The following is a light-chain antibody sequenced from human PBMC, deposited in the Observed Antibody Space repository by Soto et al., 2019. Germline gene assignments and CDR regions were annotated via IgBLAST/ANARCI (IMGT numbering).Light chain of an antibody. CDR3: QQYNSFSWT. CDR1: RSISTW. V-gene: IGKV1-5*03. Sequence: DIQMTQSPSTLSASVGDRVTITCRAIRSISTWLSWYRQKPGKAPKLLIYKASSLEGGVPSRLSGSGSGTEFTLYVRGLQPDAFATYYCQQYNSFSWTFDQGTKAEIK. CDR2: KAS. J-gene: IGKJ1*01.